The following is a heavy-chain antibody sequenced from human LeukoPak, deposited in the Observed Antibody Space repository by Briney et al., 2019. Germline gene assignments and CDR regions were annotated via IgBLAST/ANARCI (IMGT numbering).Heavy chain of an antibody. D-gene: IGHD5-24*01. J-gene: IGHJ4*02. V-gene: IGHV3-7*01. Sequence: PGGSLRLSCATSGLAFSNFWMYWVRQAPGKGLEWVASIKPDGSEDFYADSVKGRFNISRDNAKNSLFLQMTNLKAEDTAVYYCAVDRRFKFFDYWGQGTLVTVSS. CDR1: GLAFSNFW. CDR2: IKPDGSED. CDR3: AVDRRFKFFDY.